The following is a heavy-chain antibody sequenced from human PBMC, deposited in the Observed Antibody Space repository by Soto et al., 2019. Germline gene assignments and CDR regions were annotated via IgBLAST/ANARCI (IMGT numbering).Heavy chain of an antibody. D-gene: IGHD5-12*01. V-gene: IGHV3-33*01. Sequence: QVQLVESGGGVVQPGRSLRLSCAASGFTFSSYGMHWVRQAPGKGLEWVAVIWYDGRNKYYADSVKGRFTISRDNSKNTMYLQMNSLRAEDTAVSYCESDDSGYDSYYFDYWGQGTLVTVSS. CDR2: IWYDGRNK. J-gene: IGHJ4*02. CDR1: GFTFSSYG. CDR3: ESDDSGYDSYYFDY.